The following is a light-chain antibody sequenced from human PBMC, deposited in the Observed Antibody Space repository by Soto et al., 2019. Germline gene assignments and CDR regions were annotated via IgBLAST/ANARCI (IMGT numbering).Light chain of an antibody. V-gene: IGKV1-33*01. CDR2: EAS. CDR3: QQSDNLPQLS. CDR1: PDVGKH. J-gene: IGKJ4*01. Sequence: DIQMTQAPSSLSASGGDRVTISGQARPDVGKHLNWYQQRPWKAPKILIYEASNLATEAPSRFSASGSGIYFTFSIRKLAPEDMGTYSCQQSDNLPQLSFGGGTKVEI.